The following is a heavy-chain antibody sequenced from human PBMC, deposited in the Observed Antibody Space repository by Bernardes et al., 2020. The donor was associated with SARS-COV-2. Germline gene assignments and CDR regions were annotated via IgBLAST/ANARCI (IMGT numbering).Heavy chain of an antibody. CDR1: GYTFTGYY. V-gene: IGHV1-2*02. J-gene: IGHJ6*04. D-gene: IGHD6-13*01. Sequence: ASVKVSCKASGYTFTGYYMHWVRQAPGQGLEWMGWINPNSGGTNYAQKFQGRVTMTRDTSISTAYMELSRLRSDDTAVYYCASYSSSWSLFYYYGMDVWGKGTTVTVSS. CDR3: ASYSSSWSLFYYYGMDV. CDR2: INPNSGGT.